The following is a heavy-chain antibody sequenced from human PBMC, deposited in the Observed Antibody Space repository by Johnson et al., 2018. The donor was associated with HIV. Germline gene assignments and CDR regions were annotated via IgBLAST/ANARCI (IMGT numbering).Heavy chain of an antibody. CDR1: GFAFRTYW. Sequence: QVQLVESGGGLVQPGGSLRLSCAASGFAFRTYWMVWVRQVPGKGLEWVAVISYDGSNKYYADSVKGRFTISRDNSKKTLYLQMNSLRAEDTAVYYCARGVKQQLNVVDAFDIWGQGTKVTVSS. D-gene: IGHD6-13*01. CDR2: ISYDGSNK. CDR3: ARGVKQQLNVVDAFDI. V-gene: IGHV3-30-3*01. J-gene: IGHJ3*02.